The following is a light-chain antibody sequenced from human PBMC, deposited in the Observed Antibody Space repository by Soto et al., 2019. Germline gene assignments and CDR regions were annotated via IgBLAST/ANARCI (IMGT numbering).Light chain of an antibody. V-gene: IGLV2-14*01. J-gene: IGLJ1*01. CDR1: SSDVGGYNY. CDR2: DVS. CDR3: SSYTSSSTRFYV. Sequence: QSALTQPASVSGSPGQSITISCTGTSSDVGGYNYVSWYQQHPGKAPKLMIYDVSNRPSGVSNRFSGSKSGNTASLTISGLQAEDEADYYCSSYTSSSTRFYVFGTVTKLTVL.